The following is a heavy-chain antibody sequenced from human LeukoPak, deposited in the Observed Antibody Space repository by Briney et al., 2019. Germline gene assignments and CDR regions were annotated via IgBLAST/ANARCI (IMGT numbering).Heavy chain of an antibody. CDR2: ISSSSSYI. V-gene: IGHV3-21*01. J-gene: IGHJ4*02. Sequence: GGSLRLSCAASGFTFSSYSMDWVRQAPGKGLEWVSSISSSSSYIYYADSVKGRFTISRDNAKNSLYLQMNSLRAEDTAVYYCARVLTYSSSWYIFDYWGQGTLVTVSS. D-gene: IGHD6-13*01. CDR1: GFTFSSYS. CDR3: ARVLTYSSSWYIFDY.